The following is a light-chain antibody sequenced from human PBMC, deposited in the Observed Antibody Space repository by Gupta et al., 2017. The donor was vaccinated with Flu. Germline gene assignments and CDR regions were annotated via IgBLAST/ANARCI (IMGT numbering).Light chain of an antibody. CDR3: QQYYSYPQYT. Sequence: DRVTITCRASQGISSYLAWDQQKPGKAPKLLIYAASTLQSGVPSRFSGSGSGTDFTLTISCLQSEDFATYYCQQYYSYPQYTFGQGTKLEIK. J-gene: IGKJ2*01. CDR1: QGISSY. V-gene: IGKV1-8*01. CDR2: AAS.